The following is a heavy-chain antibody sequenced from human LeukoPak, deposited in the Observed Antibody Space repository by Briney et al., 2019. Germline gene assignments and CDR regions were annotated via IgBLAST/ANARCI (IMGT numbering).Heavy chain of an antibody. V-gene: IGHV4-30-2*01. CDR2: IYHSGST. Sequence: SQTLSLTCAVSGGSISSGGYSWSWIRQPPGKGLEWIGYIYHSGSTNYNPSLKNRVTISVDTSKNQFSLKLSSVTAADTAVYYCARQERMDAFDIWGQGTMVTVSS. CDR1: GGSISSGGYS. J-gene: IGHJ3*02. D-gene: IGHD1-1*01. CDR3: ARQERMDAFDI.